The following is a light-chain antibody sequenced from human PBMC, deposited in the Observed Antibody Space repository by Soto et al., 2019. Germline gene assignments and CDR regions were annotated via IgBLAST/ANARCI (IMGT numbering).Light chain of an antibody. CDR1: SSDVGGYNY. V-gene: IGLV2-14*01. Sequence: QSVLTQPASVSGSPGQSITISCTGTSSDVGGYNYVSWYQQHPGKAPKLFIYEVSHRSSGVFNRFSGSKSGNTALLTISGLQAEEEAYYCGTSYTSSSTWVFGGGTKLTVL. CDR2: EVS. J-gene: IGLJ3*02. CDR3: TSYTSSSTWV.